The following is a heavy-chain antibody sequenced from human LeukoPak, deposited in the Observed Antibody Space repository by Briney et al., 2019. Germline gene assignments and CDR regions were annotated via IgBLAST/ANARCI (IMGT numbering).Heavy chain of an antibody. CDR2: INPSGGST. CDR1: GYTFTSYY. CDR3: ARMTYSSSWYGAHFDY. V-gene: IGHV1-46*01. J-gene: IGHJ4*02. Sequence: ASVKVSCKASGYTFTSYYMHWVRQAPGQGLEWMGIINPSGGSTSYAQKFQGRVTMTRDTSTSTVYMELSSLRSEVTAVYYCARMTYSSSWYGAHFDYWGQGTLVTVSS. D-gene: IGHD6-13*01.